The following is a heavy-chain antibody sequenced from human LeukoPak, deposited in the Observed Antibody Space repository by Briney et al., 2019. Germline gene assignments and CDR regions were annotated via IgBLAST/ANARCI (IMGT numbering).Heavy chain of an antibody. CDR1: GYTFTVYY. J-gene: IGHJ4*02. CDR2: INPNSGGT. V-gene: IGHV1-2*02. D-gene: IGHD6-13*01. Sequence: VASVTVSCKASGYTFTVYYMHWVRQAPGQGLEWMGWINPNSGGTNYAQKFQGRVTMTRDTSISTAYMELSRLRSDDTAVFYCAREEVIAAAGPTLDYWGQGALVTVSS. CDR3: AREEVIAAAGPTLDY.